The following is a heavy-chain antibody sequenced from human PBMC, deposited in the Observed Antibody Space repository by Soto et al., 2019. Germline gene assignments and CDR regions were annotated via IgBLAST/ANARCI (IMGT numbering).Heavy chain of an antibody. CDR3: ANGWCCGDCYSSRDAFDI. Sequence: EVQLLESGGGLVQPGGSLRLSCAASGFTFSSYGMSWVRQAPGKGLEWLSAVIGSGGTTYYADSVKGRFTISRDNYKNTLYLEMNSLRAEDTAVYYCANGWCCGDCYSSRDAFDIWGQGTMVTLSS. CDR2: VIGSGGTT. CDR1: GFTFSSYG. D-gene: IGHD2-21*02. V-gene: IGHV3-23*01. J-gene: IGHJ3*02.